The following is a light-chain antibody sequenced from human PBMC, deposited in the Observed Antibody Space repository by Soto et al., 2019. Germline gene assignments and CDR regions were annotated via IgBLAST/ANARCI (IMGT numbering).Light chain of an antibody. Sequence: DIQMTQSPSSVSASVGDRVTISCRASQDISNWLAWYQQKPGEAPKFLIYAASNLQSGVPSKFSVSGSGTDFTLTISRLQPEDFADDYCQQARRFPITFGQGTRREIQ. CDR2: AAS. CDR1: QDISNW. J-gene: IGKJ5*01. CDR3: QQARRFPIT. V-gene: IGKV1-12*01.